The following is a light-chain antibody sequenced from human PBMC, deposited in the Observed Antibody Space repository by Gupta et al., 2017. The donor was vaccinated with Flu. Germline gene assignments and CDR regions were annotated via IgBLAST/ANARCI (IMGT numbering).Light chain of an antibody. Sequence: SYELPQPVSSSLALGQTARITCRDNSSGSKSVHWNQQTPGQAPVMVIYRDSNRPAGIPDRFSGAKSRNTAALTISRAQPGDEADYYCKVWDINTGVVFGGGTRLTVL. V-gene: IGLV3-9*01. CDR3: KVWDINTGVV. J-gene: IGLJ2*01. CDR1: SSGSKS. CDR2: RDS.